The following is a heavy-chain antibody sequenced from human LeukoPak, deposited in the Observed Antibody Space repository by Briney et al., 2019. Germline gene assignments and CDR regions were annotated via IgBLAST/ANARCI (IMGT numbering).Heavy chain of an antibody. V-gene: IGHV4-38-2*02. J-gene: IGHJ3*02. CDR2: IYHSGST. Sequence: SETLSLTCSVSGYSISSGYYWGWIRQPPGKGLEWIGSIYHSGSTYYKSSLKSRVTISVDTSKNQFSLKLSSVTAADTAVYYCARLNHEDAFDIWGQGTMVTVSS. CDR3: ARLNHEDAFDI. D-gene: IGHD1-14*01. CDR1: GYSISSGYY.